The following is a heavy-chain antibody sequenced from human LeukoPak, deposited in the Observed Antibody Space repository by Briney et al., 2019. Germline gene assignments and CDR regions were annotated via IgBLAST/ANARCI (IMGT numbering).Heavy chain of an antibody. CDR3: ARDPRYGSGQTWFDP. V-gene: IGHV1-46*01. J-gene: IGHJ5*02. CDR1: GYTFTIYY. CDR2: INPSGGST. Sequence: GASVKVSCKASGYTFTIYYMHWVRQAPGQGLEWMGIINPSGGSTSYAQKFQGRVTMTRDTSTSTVYMELSSLRSEDTAVYYCARDPRYGSGQTWFDPWGQGTLVTVSS. D-gene: IGHD3-10*01.